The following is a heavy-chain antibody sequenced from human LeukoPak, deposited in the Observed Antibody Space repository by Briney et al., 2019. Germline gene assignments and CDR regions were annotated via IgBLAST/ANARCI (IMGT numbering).Heavy chain of an antibody. V-gene: IGHV3-7*01. J-gene: IGHJ4*02. Sequence: DSVKGRFTISRDSANKSLYLQMNSLRAEDTAVYYCARARYNDSSGYPLDFWGQGTLVTVSS. CDR3: ARARYNDSSGYPLDF. D-gene: IGHD3-22*01.